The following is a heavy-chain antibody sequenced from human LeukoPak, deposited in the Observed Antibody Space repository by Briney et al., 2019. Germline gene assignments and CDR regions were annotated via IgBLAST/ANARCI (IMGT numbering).Heavy chain of an antibody. Sequence: GASVKVSCKASGYTFTGYYMHWVRQAPGQGLEWMGWINTYNGNTKYAQKFQGRVTMTTDTSTSTAYMELRSLRSDDTAVYYCARDLVHHRLLATVYNWFDPWGQGTLVTVSS. CDR1: GYTFTGYY. CDR3: ARDLVHHRLLATVYNWFDP. V-gene: IGHV1-18*04. J-gene: IGHJ5*02. D-gene: IGHD3-3*02. CDR2: INTYNGNT.